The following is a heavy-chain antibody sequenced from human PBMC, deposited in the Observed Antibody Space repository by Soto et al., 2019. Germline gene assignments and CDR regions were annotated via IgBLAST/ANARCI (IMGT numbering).Heavy chain of an antibody. CDR3: ARDVRMGANMAASEI. D-gene: IGHD1-26*01. Sequence: QGQLVQSGPEVKKPGASVKVSCKTSGYSFSSFGISWLRRAPGQGPEWMGWISFYNGKTNFAQKFQDRITLTTDTSTTTAYMELRSLTSDDTAMYYCARDVRMGANMAASEIWGQGTMVTVSS. V-gene: IGHV1-18*01. CDR2: ISFYNGKT. J-gene: IGHJ3*02. CDR1: GYSFSSFG.